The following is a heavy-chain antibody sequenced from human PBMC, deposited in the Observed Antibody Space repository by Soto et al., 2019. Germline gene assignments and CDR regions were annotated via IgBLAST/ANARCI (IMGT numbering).Heavy chain of an antibody. CDR3: SRDNSSGWSFQH. J-gene: IGHJ1*01. D-gene: IGHD6-19*01. CDR1: GFTFTTFC. CDR2: INQDGSAR. V-gene: IGHV3-7*03. Sequence: PGGSLRLSCAASGFTFTTFCMIWVRQAPGKGLEWVASINQDGSARYYVDSVKGRFTISRDNVKDSLFLQMSSLRADDTAVYYCSRDNSSGWSFQHWGAGALVTVSS.